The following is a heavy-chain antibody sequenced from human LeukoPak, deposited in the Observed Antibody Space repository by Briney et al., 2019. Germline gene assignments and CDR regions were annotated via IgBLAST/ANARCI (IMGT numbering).Heavy chain of an antibody. Sequence: PGASLRLSCAASGFTFSNYAMSWVRQAPGKGLEWVSYISSSGSTIYYADSVKGRFTISRDNAKNSLYLQMNSLRAEDTAVYYCARGGGQWLVRGDYWGQGTLVTVSS. CDR1: GFTFSNYA. D-gene: IGHD6-19*01. J-gene: IGHJ4*02. V-gene: IGHV3-48*03. CDR3: ARGGGQWLVRGDY. CDR2: ISSSGSTI.